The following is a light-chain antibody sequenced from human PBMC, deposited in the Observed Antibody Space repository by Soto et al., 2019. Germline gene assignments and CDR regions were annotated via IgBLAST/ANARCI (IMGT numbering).Light chain of an antibody. Sequence: SYVLTQSPSVSVAPGQTARIPCEGNNIGSKSVHWYQQKPGQAPVLVVYDDSDRPSGIPERFSGSNSENTATLTISRVEAGDEADYYCQVWDSSSYHVVFGGGTKLTVL. CDR3: QVWDSSSYHVV. CDR1: NIGSKS. V-gene: IGLV3-21*02. CDR2: DDS. J-gene: IGLJ3*02.